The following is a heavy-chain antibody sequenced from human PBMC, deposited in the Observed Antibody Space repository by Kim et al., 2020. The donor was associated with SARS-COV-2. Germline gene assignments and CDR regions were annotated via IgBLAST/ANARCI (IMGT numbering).Heavy chain of an antibody. J-gene: IGHJ3*02. V-gene: IGHV3-11*03. D-gene: IGHD2-15*01. CDR1: GFTFSDYY. CDR2: ISSSSSYT. Sequence: GGSLRLSCAASGFTFSDYYMSWIRQAPRKGLEWVSYISSSSSYTNYADSVKGRFTISRDNAKNSLYLQMNSLRAEDTAVYYCASPRGDCSGGSCYSIEVWAFDIWGQGTMVTVSS. CDR3: ASPRGDCSGGSCYSIEVWAFDI.